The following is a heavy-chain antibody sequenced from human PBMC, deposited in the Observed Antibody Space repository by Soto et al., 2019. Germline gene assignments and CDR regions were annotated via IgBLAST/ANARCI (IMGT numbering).Heavy chain of an antibody. Sequence: QDQLVQSGVEVKKPGASVKVSCKASGYSFTNYGITWVRQAPGQGFEWMGWISAYNGNTNYAQKFQGRVTMTTDASTSTASLEVRILRSDHTAVYYCSRDRGVAPPVSGNTHYNYYRDACGEGTTVTV. V-gene: IGHV1-18*01. CDR2: ISAYNGNT. J-gene: IGHJ6*03. D-gene: IGHD6-19*01. CDR1: GYSFTNYG. CDR3: SRDRGVAPPVSGNTHYNYYRDA.